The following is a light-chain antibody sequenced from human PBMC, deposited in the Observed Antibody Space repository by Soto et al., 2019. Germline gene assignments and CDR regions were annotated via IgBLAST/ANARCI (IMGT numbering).Light chain of an antibody. Sequence: DIVMTQSPDSLPVSLGERATTNCKSSQSVLHTSNNKNYLAWFQQKPGQPPRLLIYWASTRGSGVPDRFSGSGSGSDFTLTISSLQAEDVAVYSCQQYYSAPWTFGQGTRVEIK. CDR1: QSVLHTSNNKNY. CDR3: QQYYSAPWT. J-gene: IGKJ1*01. CDR2: WAS. V-gene: IGKV4-1*01.